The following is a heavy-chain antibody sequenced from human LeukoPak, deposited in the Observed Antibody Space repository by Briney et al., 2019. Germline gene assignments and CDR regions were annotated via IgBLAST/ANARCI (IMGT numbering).Heavy chain of an antibody. CDR1: GYTLTELS. CDR2: FDPEDGET. V-gene: IGHV1-24*01. J-gene: IGHJ4*02. CDR3: ATDRDSRAAGGFDY. Sequence: ASVKVSCMVSGYTLTELSMHWVRQAPGKGLEWMGGFDPEDGETIYAQKFQGRVTMTEDTSTDTAYMELSSLRSEDTAVYYCATDRDSRAAGGFDYWGQGTLVTVSS. D-gene: IGHD6-13*01.